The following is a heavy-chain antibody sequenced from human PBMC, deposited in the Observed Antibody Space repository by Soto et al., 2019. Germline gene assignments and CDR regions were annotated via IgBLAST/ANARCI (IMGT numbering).Heavy chain of an antibody. CDR1: GYTFTSYY. V-gene: IGHV1-46*01. J-gene: IGHJ5*02. CDR3: ARDPSTIFGVVISNWFDP. Sequence: QVQLVQSGAEVKKPGASVKVSCKASGYTFTSYYMHWVRQAPGQGLEWMGIITPSGGSTSYAQKFQGRVTMTRDTSTSTVYMELSSLRSEDTAVYYCARDPSTIFGVVISNWFDPWGQGTLVTVSS. CDR2: ITPSGGST. D-gene: IGHD3-3*01.